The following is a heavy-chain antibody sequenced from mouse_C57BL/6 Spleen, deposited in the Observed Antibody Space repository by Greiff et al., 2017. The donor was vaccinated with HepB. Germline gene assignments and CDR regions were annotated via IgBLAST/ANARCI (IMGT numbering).Heavy chain of an antibody. D-gene: IGHD1-1*01. CDR2: IDPETGGT. Sequence: VQLQQSGAELVRPGASVTLSCKASGYTFTDYEMHWVKPTPVHGLEWIGAIDPETGGTAYNQKFKGKAILTADKSSSTAYMELRSLTSEDSAVYYCTRWNGSSYAIWGQGTSVTVSS. CDR3: TRWNGSSYAI. CDR1: GYTFTDYE. V-gene: IGHV1-15*01. J-gene: IGHJ4*01.